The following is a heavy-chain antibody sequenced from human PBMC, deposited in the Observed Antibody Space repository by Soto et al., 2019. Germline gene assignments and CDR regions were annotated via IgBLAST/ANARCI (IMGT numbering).Heavy chain of an antibody. J-gene: IGHJ6*02. CDR3: ASQCSSTSCQYYYGMDV. Sequence: GASVKVSCKASGYTFTSYYMHWVRQAPGQGLEWMGIINPSGGSTSYAQKFQGRVTMTRDTSTSTVYMELSSLRSEDTAVYYCASQCSSTSCQYYYGMDVWGQGTTVTVSS. CDR1: GYTFTSYY. CDR2: INPSGGST. D-gene: IGHD2-2*01. V-gene: IGHV1-46*01.